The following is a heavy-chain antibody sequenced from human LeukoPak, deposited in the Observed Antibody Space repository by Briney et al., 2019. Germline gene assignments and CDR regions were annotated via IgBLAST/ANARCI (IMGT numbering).Heavy chain of an antibody. CDR1: GFTFSSYS. CDR2: ISSSSSYI. V-gene: IGHV3-21*01. J-gene: IGHJ4*02. Sequence: PGGSLRLSCAASGFTFSSYSMNWVRQAPGKGLEWVSSISSSSSYIYYADSVKGRFTISRDNAKYSLYLQMNSLRAEDTAVYYCARSPEYYYDSSGYSDYWGQGTLVTVSS. D-gene: IGHD3-22*01. CDR3: ARSPEYYYDSSGYSDY.